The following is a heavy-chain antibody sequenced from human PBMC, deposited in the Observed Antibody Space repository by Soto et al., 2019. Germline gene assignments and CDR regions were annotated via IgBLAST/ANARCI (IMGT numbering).Heavy chain of an antibody. CDR1: GFTFSSYG. CDR2: ISYDGSNK. CDR3: AKDLENWNLSFDY. V-gene: IGHV3-30*18. Sequence: PVGSLRLSCAASGFTFSSYGMHWVRQAPGKGLEWVAVISYDGSNKYYADSVKGRFTISRDNSKNTLYLQMNSLRAEDTAVYYCAKDLENWNLSFDYWGQGTLVTSPQ. J-gene: IGHJ4*02. D-gene: IGHD1-7*01.